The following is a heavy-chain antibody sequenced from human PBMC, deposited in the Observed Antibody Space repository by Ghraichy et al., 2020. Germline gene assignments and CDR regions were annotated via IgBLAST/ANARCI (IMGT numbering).Heavy chain of an antibody. CDR1: RDTFTSYV. J-gene: IGHJ6*03. CDR3: ARGADKDELLLGYYYYYMDV. Sequence: ASVKVSCKTSRDTFTSYVINWVRQATGQGLEWMGWMNPNSGNTGYAQKFQGRVTMTRNTSISTAYMELSSLRSEDTAVYYCARGADKDELLLGYYYYYMDVWGKGTTVTVSS. V-gene: IGHV1-8*01. CDR2: MNPNSGNT. D-gene: IGHD2-2*01.